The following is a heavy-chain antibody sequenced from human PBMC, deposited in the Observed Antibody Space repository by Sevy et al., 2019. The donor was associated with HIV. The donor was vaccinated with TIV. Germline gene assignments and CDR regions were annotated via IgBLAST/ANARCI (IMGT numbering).Heavy chain of an antibody. Sequence: SETLSLTCAYGGSFSGYYWSWIRQPPGKGLEWIGEINHSGGTNYNPSLKSRVTISVDTSKNQFSLKLNSVTAADTAVYYCARHCTGSSCSHAFDIWGQGTMVTVSS. CDR2: INHSGGT. CDR1: GGSFSGYY. CDR3: ARHCTGSSCSHAFDI. J-gene: IGHJ3*02. D-gene: IGHD2-15*01. V-gene: IGHV4-34*01.